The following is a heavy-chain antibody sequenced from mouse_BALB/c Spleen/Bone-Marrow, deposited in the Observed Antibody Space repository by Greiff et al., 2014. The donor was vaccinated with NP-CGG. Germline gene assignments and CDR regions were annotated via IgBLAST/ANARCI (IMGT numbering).Heavy chain of an antibody. J-gene: IGHJ2*01. CDR1: GYSFTGYT. CDR2: INPFNGGS. D-gene: IGHD1-1*01. CDR3: ARRDYGSSPFDY. Sequence: VQLQQSGPELVKPGASMKISCKASGYSFTGYTMNWVKQSHGKNLEWIGLINPFNGGSIYNQKFKGKATLTIHKSSSTVYMELLSLTSEDSAVYYCARRDYGSSPFDYWGQGTTLTVSS. V-gene: IGHV1-18*01.